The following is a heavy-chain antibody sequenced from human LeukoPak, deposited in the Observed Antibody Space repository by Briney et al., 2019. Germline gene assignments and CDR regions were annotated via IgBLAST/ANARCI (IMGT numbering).Heavy chain of an antibody. CDR1: RFTFSFYG. D-gene: IGHD2-2*02. V-gene: IGHV3-30*02. Sequence: GESLRLSCATSRFTFSFYGMHWVRQAPGKGLEWVAFIQYDGSYKFYADSVQGRFSISRDNSKSTLFLQMNSLRPDDTALYYCAKTSDQLLYSKFDFWGQGTLVTVSS. J-gene: IGHJ4*02. CDR3: AKTSDQLLYSKFDF. CDR2: IQYDGSYK.